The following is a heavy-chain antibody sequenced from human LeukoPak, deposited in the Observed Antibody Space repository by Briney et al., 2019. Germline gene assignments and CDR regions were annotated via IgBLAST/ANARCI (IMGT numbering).Heavy chain of an antibody. CDR2: ISGSGGST. V-gene: IGHV3-23*01. D-gene: IGHD2-2*01. CDR3: AKGLQSRLGYCSSTSCYGFDY. Sequence: VGSLRLSCAASGFTFSSYAMSWVRQAPGKGLEWVSTISGSGGSTYYADSVKGRFTISRGNSKNTLYLEMNSLRAEDTAVYYCAKGLQSRLGYCSSTSCYGFDYWGQGTLVTVSS. J-gene: IGHJ4*02. CDR1: GFTFSSYA.